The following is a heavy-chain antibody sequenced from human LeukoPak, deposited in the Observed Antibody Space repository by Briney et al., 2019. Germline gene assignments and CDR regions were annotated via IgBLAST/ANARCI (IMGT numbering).Heavy chain of an antibody. V-gene: IGHV5-51*01. J-gene: IGHJ4*02. CDR3: ARADGYTAHFDS. CDR2: IYPGDSDA. D-gene: IGHD5-24*01. CDR1: GYNFPYYW. Sequence: GESLKISCKGSGYNFPYYWIAWVRQMPGKGLEWMGIIYPGDSDARYSPSFQGQVTISADMSITTACLRWNSLKASDTAIYYCARADGYTAHFDSWGQGTLVTVSS.